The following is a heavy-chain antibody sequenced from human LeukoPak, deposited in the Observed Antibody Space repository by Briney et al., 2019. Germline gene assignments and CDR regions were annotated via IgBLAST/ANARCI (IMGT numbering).Heavy chain of an antibody. CDR1: GVSIGSGGY. CDR2: IFYIGSA. V-gene: IGHV4-4*02. J-gene: IGHJ4*02. Sequence: SGTLSLTCAVSGVSIGSGGYWSWVRQPPGKGLEWIGQIFYIGSAHYNPSFESRVIMSIDNSRNQLSLRFNSVTAADTAVYYCASHGSYSLAFWGQGALVTVSS. CDR3: ASHGSYSLAF. D-gene: IGHD2-15*01.